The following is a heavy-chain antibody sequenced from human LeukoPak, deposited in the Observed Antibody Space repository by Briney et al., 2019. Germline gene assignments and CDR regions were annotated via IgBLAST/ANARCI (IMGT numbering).Heavy chain of an antibody. CDR2: INHSGST. J-gene: IGHJ4*02. D-gene: IGHD6-19*01. CDR1: GGSFSGYY. Sequence: SETLPLTCAVYGGSFSGYYWSWIRQPPGKGLERIGEINHSGSTNYNPSLRSRVTISVDTSKNQFSLKLSSVTAADTAVYYCARALSYSSGWYLRLYYFDNWGQGTLVTVSS. CDR3: ARALSYSSGWYLRLYYFDN. V-gene: IGHV4-34*01.